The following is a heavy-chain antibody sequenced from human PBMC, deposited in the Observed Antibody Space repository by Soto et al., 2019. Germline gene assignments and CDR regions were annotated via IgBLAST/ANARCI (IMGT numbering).Heavy chain of an antibody. Sequence: PSETLSLTCTVSGGSISSYYWSWIRQPPGKGLEWIGYIYYSGSTNYNPSLKSRVTISVDTSKNQFSLKLSSVTAADTAVYYCASTRGYSGYDPWGQGTLVTVSS. D-gene: IGHD5-12*01. J-gene: IGHJ5*02. V-gene: IGHV4-59*01. CDR1: GGSISSYY. CDR3: ASTRGYSGYDP. CDR2: IYYSGST.